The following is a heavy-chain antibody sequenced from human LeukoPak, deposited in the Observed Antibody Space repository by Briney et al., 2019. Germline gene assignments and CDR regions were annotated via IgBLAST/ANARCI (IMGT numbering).Heavy chain of an antibody. Sequence: SETLSLTCTVSGGSMGSFYWSWIRQPPGKGLEWIGYIYYSGTTNYNPSLKSRVTISVDTSKNQFSLKLSSVTAADTAVYYCARGRGVVPAAIRRWFDPWGQGTLVTVSS. V-gene: IGHV4-59*12. J-gene: IGHJ5*02. D-gene: IGHD2-2*02. CDR2: IYYSGTT. CDR1: GGSMGSFY. CDR3: ARGRGVVPAAIRRWFDP.